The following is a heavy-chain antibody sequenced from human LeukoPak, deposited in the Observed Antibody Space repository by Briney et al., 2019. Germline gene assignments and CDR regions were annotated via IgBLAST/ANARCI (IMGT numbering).Heavy chain of an antibody. CDR3: AELGITMIGGV. J-gene: IGHJ6*04. Sequence: GGSLRLSCAASGFTFSGYWMSWVRQAPGMGPEWVANIKQDGSEIYYVDSVKGRFTISRDNAKNSLYLQMNSLRAEDTAVCYCAELGITMIGGVWGKGTTVTISS. V-gene: IGHV3-7*01. CDR1: GFTFSGYW. CDR2: IKQDGSEI. D-gene: IGHD3-10*02.